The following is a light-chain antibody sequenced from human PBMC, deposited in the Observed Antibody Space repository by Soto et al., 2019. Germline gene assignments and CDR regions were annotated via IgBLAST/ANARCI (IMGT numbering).Light chain of an antibody. Sequence: EIVLTQSPATLSLSPGERATLSCSASQSVSSYLAWYQQKPGQAPRLLIYDASNRATGIPARFSGSGYGTDFTLTISSLEPEDFAVYYCQQRSNWPRYTFGQGTKLEIK. V-gene: IGKV3-11*01. CDR3: QQRSNWPRYT. CDR2: DAS. CDR1: QSVSSY. J-gene: IGKJ2*01.